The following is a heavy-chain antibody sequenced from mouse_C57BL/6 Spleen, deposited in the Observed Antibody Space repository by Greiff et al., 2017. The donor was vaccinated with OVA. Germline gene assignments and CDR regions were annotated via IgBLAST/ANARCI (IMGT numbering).Heavy chain of an antibody. CDR1: GYTFTSYW. V-gene: IGHV1-53*01. J-gene: IGHJ3*01. Sequence: QVQLQQPGTELVKPGASVKLSCKASGYTFTSYWMHWVKQRPGQGLEWIGNINPGNGGTNYNEKFKGKATLTVDKSSSTAYMQLSSLTSEYSAVYYCSREGGDYDGFAYWGQGTLVTVSA. CDR2: INPGNGGT. CDR3: SREGGDYDGFAY. D-gene: IGHD2-4*01.